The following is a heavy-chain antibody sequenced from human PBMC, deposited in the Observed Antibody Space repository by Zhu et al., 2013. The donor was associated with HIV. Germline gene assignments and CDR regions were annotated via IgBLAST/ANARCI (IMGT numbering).Heavy chain of an antibody. D-gene: IGHD5-12*01. CDR1: GYTFLNHD. J-gene: IGHJ5*02. V-gene: IGHV1-18*01. Sequence: QVQLVQSGSDVKKPGASVKVSCKASGYTFLNHDVTWVRWSPGQGLEWMAWINVHDDTTKFAERFQGRISLTADTSTATVYLELRSLTSDDTGIYFCGRRQYRGTSSGGWFDPWGQGSLIIVSS. CDR3: GRRQYRGTSSGGWFDP. CDR2: INVHDDTT.